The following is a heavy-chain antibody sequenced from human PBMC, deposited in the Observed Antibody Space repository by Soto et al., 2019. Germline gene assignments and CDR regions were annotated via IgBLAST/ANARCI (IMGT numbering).Heavy chain of an antibody. CDR2: IDTEGGTI. CDR3: ARNNWGIDY. CDR1: GFTFTSHW. Sequence: EVQLVESGGGLVRPGGSLTLSCAASGFTFTSHWMHWVRQAPGKGLMWVARIDTEGGTIDXXDSVEGRFTISRDNVKKIXYLXMSSLRADDTAVYYCARNNWGIDYWGQGVLVTVSS. D-gene: IGHD7-27*01. V-gene: IGHV3-74*01. J-gene: IGHJ4*02.